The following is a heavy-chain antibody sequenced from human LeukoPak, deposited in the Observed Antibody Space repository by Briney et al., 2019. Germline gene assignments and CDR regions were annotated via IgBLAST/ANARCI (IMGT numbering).Heavy chain of an antibody. V-gene: IGHV1-24*01. CDR1: GYTLTELS. CDR3: ATWGGGATTPVDGMDV. D-gene: IGHD1-26*01. Sequence: ASVKVSCKVSGYTLTELSMHWVRQAPGKGLEWMGGFDPEDGETIYAQKFQGRVTMTEDTSTDTAYMELSSLRSEDTAVYYCATWGGGATTPVDGMDVWGQGTTVTVSS. J-gene: IGHJ6*02. CDR2: FDPEDGET.